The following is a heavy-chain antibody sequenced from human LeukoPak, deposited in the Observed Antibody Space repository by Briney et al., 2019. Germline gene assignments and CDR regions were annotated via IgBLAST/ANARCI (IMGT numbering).Heavy chain of an antibody. CDR3: ARAGIDFWSGHS. Sequence: PSETLSLTCTVSGGSISSGDYYWSWIRQPPGKGLEWIGYIYYSGSTYYNLSLESRVTISVDTSKNQFSLKLSSVTAADTAVYYCARAGIDFWSGHSWGQGTLVTVSS. D-gene: IGHD3-3*01. V-gene: IGHV4-30-4*08. CDR2: IYYSGST. J-gene: IGHJ4*02. CDR1: GGSISSGDYY.